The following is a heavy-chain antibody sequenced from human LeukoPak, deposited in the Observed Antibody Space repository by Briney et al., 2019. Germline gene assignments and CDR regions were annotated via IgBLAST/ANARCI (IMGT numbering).Heavy chain of an antibody. CDR1: GGSISSYY. CDR2: IYYSGST. V-gene: IGHV4-59*01. Sequence: RSSETLSLTCTVSGGSISSYYWSWIRQPPGKGLEWIGYIYYSGSTNYNPSLKSRVTISVDTSKNQFSLKLSSVTAADTAVYYCARAYYDFWSGYPNWFDPWGQGTLVTVSS. J-gene: IGHJ5*02. D-gene: IGHD3-3*01. CDR3: ARAYYDFWSGYPNWFDP.